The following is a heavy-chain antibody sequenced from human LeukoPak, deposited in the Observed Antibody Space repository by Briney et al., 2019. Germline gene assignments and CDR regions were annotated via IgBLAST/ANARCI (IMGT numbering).Heavy chain of an antibody. CDR2: ISSSSSYI. J-gene: IGHJ4*02. CDR3: ARVTPPLLGYCSGGSCYADY. D-gene: IGHD2-15*01. V-gene: IGHV3-21*01. CDR1: GFTFSSYS. Sequence: GGSLRLSCVASGFTFSSYSMNWVRQAPGKGLEWVSSISSSSSYIYYADSVKGRFTISRDNAKNSLYLQMNSLRAEDTAVYYCARVTPPLLGYCSGGSCYADYWGQGTLVTVSS.